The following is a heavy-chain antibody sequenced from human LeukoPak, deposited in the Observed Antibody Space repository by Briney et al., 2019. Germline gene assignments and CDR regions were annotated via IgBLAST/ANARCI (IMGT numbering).Heavy chain of an antibody. J-gene: IGHJ4*02. CDR2: IRSKADGGTP. V-gene: IGHV3-15*07. CDR3: TTRSPARYCSDGACYSSADY. CDR1: GFTFSSYN. Sequence: GGSLRLSCAASGFTFSSYNMNWVRQAPGKGLEWVGHIRSKADGGTPDYIAPVKGRFTISRDDSKDTLYLQMNSLNTEDTAMYYCTTRSPARYCSDGACYSSADYWGQGTLVTVSS. D-gene: IGHD2-15*01.